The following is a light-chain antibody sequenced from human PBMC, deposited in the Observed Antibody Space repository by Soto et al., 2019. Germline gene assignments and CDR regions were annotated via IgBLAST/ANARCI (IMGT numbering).Light chain of an antibody. J-gene: IGLJ1*01. CDR3: RSYTSTSTLVV. V-gene: IGLV2-14*01. CDR1: SSDVGGYNY. CDR2: EIT. Sequence: QSALTQPASVSGSPGQSITISCTGTSSDVGGYNYVSWYQQHPGTAPKLTIYEITNRPSGVSNRFSGSKSGNTASLTISGLQAEDEADYYCRSYTSTSTLVVFGTGTKLTVL.